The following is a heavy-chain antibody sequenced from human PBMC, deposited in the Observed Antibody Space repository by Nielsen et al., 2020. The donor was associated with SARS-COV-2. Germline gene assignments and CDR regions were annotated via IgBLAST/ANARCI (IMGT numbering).Heavy chain of an antibody. D-gene: IGHD1-26*01. J-gene: IGHJ4*02. CDR3: AKDDIPDPFIELFGSHFDS. CDR1: GFTFDDYA. Sequence: GGSLRLSCVASGFTFDDYAMHWVRQAPGKGLEWVSGINWNSGRIGYADSVKGRFTISRDDAKNSLYLQMNSLRAEDSALYYCAKDDIPDPFIELFGSHFDSWGQGILVTVSS. V-gene: IGHV3-9*01. CDR2: INWNSGRI.